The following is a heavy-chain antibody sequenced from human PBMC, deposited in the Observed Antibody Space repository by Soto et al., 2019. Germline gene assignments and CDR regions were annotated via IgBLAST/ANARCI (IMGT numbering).Heavy chain of an antibody. D-gene: IGHD1-26*01. Sequence: QVQLQESGPGLVKPSETLSLTCTVSGGSISSYYWSWIRQPPGKGLEWIGYIYYSGGTNYNPSLXXRXPISVDSSKNHFSLKLSSVTAADTAVYYCARRYGGNLDYWGQGTLVTVSS. CDR3: ARRYGGNLDY. V-gene: IGHV4-59*08. CDR2: IYYSGGT. CDR1: GGSISSYY. J-gene: IGHJ4*02.